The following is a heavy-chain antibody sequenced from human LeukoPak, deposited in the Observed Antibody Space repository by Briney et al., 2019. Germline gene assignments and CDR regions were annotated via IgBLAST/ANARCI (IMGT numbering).Heavy chain of an antibody. CDR1: GFTFSSYA. CDR2: ISGSGGST. V-gene: IGHV3-23*01. CDR3: ARRSSGWYSARRYYYMDV. Sequence: GGSLRLSCAASGFTFSSYAMSWVRQAPGKGLEWVSAISGSGGSTYYADSVKGRFTISRDNSKNTLYLQMNSLRAEDTAVYYCARRSSGWYSARRYYYMDVWGKGTTVTVSS. J-gene: IGHJ6*03. D-gene: IGHD6-19*01.